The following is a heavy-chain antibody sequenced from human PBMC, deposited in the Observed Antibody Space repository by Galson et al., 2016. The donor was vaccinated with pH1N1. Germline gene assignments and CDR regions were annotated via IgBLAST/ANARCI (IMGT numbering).Heavy chain of an antibody. CDR1: GFTFSNHG. CDR2: IWDDGSNT. CDR3: AKGFGLDYYDSSGYEYFFDK. V-gene: IGHV3-33*08. Sequence: SLRLSCAASGFTFSNHGMHWVRQAPGKGLEWVAVIWDDGSNTYHADSVRGRFSISRDNSKNTLYLQMNSLRVEDTGIYYCAKGFGLDYYDSSGYEYFFDKWGQGTQVTVSS. J-gene: IGHJ4*02. D-gene: IGHD3-22*01.